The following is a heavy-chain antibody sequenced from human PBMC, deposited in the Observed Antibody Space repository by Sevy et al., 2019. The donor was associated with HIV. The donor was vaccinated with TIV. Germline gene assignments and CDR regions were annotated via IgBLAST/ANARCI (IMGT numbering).Heavy chain of an antibody. Sequence: GGSLRLSCAASGFNFNEYAMHWVRQAPGKGLEWVSGITWNSDSVVYADSVKGRFTISSDKAKNSLYLQMNSLRPEDTALYYCAKDLISVAGFYAFDMWGQGTMVTVSS. CDR1: GFNFNEYA. V-gene: IGHV3-9*01. D-gene: IGHD6-19*01. CDR2: ITWNSDSV. J-gene: IGHJ3*02. CDR3: AKDLISVAGFYAFDM.